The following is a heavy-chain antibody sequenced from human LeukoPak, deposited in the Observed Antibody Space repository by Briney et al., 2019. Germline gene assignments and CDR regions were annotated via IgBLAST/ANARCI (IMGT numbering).Heavy chain of an antibody. CDR3: AKTRPLDSSSWSHGDY. CDR1: RFTFSSYA. D-gene: IGHD6-13*01. J-gene: IGHJ4*02. Sequence: GGSLRLSCAASRFTFSSYAMSWVRQAPGKGLEWVSAISGSGDSTYYGDSVKGRFTISRDNSKNTLYLQMNSLRAEDTAVYCCAKTRPLDSSSWSHGDYWGQGTLVTVSS. V-gene: IGHV3-23*01. CDR2: ISGSGDST.